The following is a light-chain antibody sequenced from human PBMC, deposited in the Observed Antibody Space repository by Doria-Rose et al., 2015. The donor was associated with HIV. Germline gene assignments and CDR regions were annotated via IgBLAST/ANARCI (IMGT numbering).Light chain of an antibody. V-gene: IGKV1-9*01. CDR1: QGISRY. CDR3: QQFDSFPRT. Sequence: DIQLTQSPSFLSASVGVRVTITCRASQGISRYLAWYQQKPGKAPTLLIFGASTLQSGVPSRFSGSGSGTEFTLTISSLQPEDFATYYCQQFDSFPRTFGQGTKVELK. CDR2: GAS. J-gene: IGKJ1*01.